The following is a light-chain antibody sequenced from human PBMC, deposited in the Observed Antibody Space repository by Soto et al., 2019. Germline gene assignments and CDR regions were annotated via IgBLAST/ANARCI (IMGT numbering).Light chain of an antibody. J-gene: IGLJ2*01. Sequence: QSVLSQPPSASGSPGQSVTISCTGTSSDIGAFTYVSWYQQHPGRAPRLIIYEVTKRPSGVPDRFSGSKSGNAAALTVSGLQADDEADYYCSSYAVNKNVLFGGGTKLTVL. V-gene: IGLV2-8*01. CDR1: SSDIGAFTY. CDR2: EVT. CDR3: SSYAVNKNVL.